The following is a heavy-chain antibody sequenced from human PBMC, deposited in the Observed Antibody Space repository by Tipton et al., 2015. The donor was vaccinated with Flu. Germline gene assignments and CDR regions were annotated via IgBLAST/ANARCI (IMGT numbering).Heavy chain of an antibody. CDR1: GFTFSSYW. CDR3: AKEGRYDILTGSYYYYMDV. V-gene: IGHV3-7*03. J-gene: IGHJ6*03. D-gene: IGHD3-9*01. Sequence: SLRLSCADSGFTFSSYWMTWVRQAPGKGLESVASMNQDGSERYYVDSVKGRFTISRDNAKNSLYLQMNSLRAEDTALYYCAKEGRYDILTGSYYYYMDVWGKGTTVTVSS. CDR2: MNQDGSER.